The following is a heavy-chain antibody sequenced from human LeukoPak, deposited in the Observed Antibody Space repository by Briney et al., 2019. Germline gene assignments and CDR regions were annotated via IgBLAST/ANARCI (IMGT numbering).Heavy chain of an antibody. Sequence: PSETLSLTFTVSGGSISSCYWSWIRQTPGKGLEWIGYIYYSGSTNYNPSLKSRVTISVDTSKNQFSLKLSSVTAADTAVYYCTSSYYDFWSGHYLMDVWGKGTTVTVSS. CDR3: TSSYYDFWSGHYLMDV. CDR2: IYYSGST. D-gene: IGHD3-3*01. J-gene: IGHJ6*03. CDR1: GGSISSCY. V-gene: IGHV4-59*08.